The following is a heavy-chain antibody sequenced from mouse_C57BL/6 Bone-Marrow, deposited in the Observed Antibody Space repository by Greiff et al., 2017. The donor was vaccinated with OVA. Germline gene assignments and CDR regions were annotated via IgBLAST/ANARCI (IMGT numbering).Heavy chain of an antibody. J-gene: IGHJ3*01. CDR2: IWSGGST. CDR3: ARSGSSYVRFAY. V-gene: IGHV2-2*01. CDR1: GFSLPSYG. D-gene: IGHD1-1*01. Sequence: VQLQESGPGLVQPSQSLSITCTVSGFSLPSYGVHWVRQSPGKGLEWLGVIWSGGSTDYNAAFISSLSISKDNSKSQVFFKMNILQADDTAIYYCARSGSSYVRFAYWGQGTLVTVSA.